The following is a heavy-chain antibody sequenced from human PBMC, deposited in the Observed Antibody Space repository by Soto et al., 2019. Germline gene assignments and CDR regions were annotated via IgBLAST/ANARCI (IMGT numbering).Heavy chain of an antibody. Sequence: LRLSCSASGFTFSTYAMTWVRQAPGEGLEWVSVITNDGGDTLHADSVKGRFTISRDNSRNTLYLQMNSLRAEDTAMYYCATSGYTDSWYSFDYWGQGTLVTVSS. CDR3: ATSGYTDSWYSFDY. CDR1: GFTFSTYA. V-gene: IGHV3-23*01. D-gene: IGHD6-13*01. J-gene: IGHJ4*02. CDR2: ITNDGGDT.